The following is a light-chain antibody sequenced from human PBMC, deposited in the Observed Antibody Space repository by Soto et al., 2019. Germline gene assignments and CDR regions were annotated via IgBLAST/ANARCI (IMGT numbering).Light chain of an antibody. CDR3: QQSYDIPWT. Sequence: DIQMTQSPSSLSASVGNTVTITCRASQSISTYLTWYQQKPGKAPKLLIYAASILQSGVPSRFSGGGSGTDFTPTINSLQPEDFAGYHCQQSYDIPWTFGQGTKVDIK. CDR1: QSISTY. CDR2: AAS. J-gene: IGKJ1*01. V-gene: IGKV1-39*01.